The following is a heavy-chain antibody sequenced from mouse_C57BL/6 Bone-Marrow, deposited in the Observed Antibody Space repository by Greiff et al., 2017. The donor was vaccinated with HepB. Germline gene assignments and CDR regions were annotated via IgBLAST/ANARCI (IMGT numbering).Heavy chain of an antibody. CDR3: ARHEYYGHNYYAMDY. V-gene: IGHV5-6*01. Sequence: EVMLVESGGDLVKPGGSLKLSCAASGFTFSSYGMSWVRQTPDKRLEWVATISNGGSYTYYPDSVKGRITISIDNAKNTLYLQMSSLKSEDTAMYYCARHEYYGHNYYAMDYWGQGTSVTVSS. J-gene: IGHJ4*01. CDR1: GFTFSSYG. D-gene: IGHD1-1*01. CDR2: ISNGGSYT.